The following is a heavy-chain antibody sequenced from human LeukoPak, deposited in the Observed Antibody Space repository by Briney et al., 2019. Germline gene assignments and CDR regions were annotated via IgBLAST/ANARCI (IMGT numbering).Heavy chain of an antibody. CDR3: VIGVGWQPDY. CDR1: GDSVTGYY. D-gene: IGHD2-15*01. CDR2: IYKIGTT. V-gene: IGHV4-59*02. Sequence: PSETLSLTCTVFGDSVTGYYLNWVRQPPGKGLEWIGHIYKIGTTNYNPSLKSRLTISADTSKNQFSLKLRSVTAEDTAVYYCVIGVGWQPDYWGQGALVTVSS. J-gene: IGHJ4*02.